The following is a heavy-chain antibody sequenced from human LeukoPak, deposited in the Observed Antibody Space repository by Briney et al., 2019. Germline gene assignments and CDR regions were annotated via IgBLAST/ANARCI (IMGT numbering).Heavy chain of an antibody. V-gene: IGHV4-39*07. CDR2: IYYTGST. J-gene: IGHJ4*02. D-gene: IGHD2-21*01. CDR3: ARERSTILVSSAFDY. CDR1: GGSISSSNFY. Sequence: SETLSLTCNVSGGSISSSNFYWGWIRQPPGKGLEWIGSIYYTGSTYYNPSLKSRVTISVDTSKNQFSLKLSSVTAADTAVYYCARERSTILVSSAFDYWGQGTLVTVSS.